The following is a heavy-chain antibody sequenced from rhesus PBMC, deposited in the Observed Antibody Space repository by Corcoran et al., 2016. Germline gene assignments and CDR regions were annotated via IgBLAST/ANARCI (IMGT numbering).Heavy chain of an antibody. CDR1: GYSISSGYY. J-gene: IGHJ4*01. D-gene: IGHD6-13*01. CDR3: ARRYSSWSTAYFDY. V-gene: IGHV4-99*01. CDR2: ISGSSGST. Sequence: QVQLQESGPGLVKPSETLSLTCAVSGYSISSGYYWGWIRQPPGKGLEYIGYISGSSGSTYYNPSLKSRVTISKDTAKNQFSLKLSSVTAADTAVYYCARRYSSWSTAYFDYWGQGVLVTVSS.